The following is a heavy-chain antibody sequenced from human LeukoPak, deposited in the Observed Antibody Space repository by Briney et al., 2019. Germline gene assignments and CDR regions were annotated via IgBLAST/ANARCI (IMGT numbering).Heavy chain of an antibody. CDR3: ARDLRVAAAGTPAYYYGMEV. V-gene: IGHV1-18*01. D-gene: IGHD6-13*01. CDR1: WYTFSNYK. CDR2: INTYKVDT. J-gene: IGHJ6*02. Sequence: RASVKDPRKASWYTFSNYKISLGAPAPRQGLEVIGWINTYKVDTLYPHILQGRVTLTAHTSTNTAYMELRSLRVDDTAVYYCARDLRVAAAGTPAYYYGMEVWGQGTTVIVSS.